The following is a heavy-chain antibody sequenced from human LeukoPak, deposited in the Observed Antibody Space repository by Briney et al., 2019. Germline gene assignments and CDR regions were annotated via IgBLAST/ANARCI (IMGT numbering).Heavy chain of an antibody. D-gene: IGHD3-16*01. CDR3: ARDSTLSNY. J-gene: IGHJ4*02. Sequence: PARSLRLSCAASGLTFSSYWMTWVRQAPGKGLEWVATIKYDGSETYYVDSVRGRFSISRDNAKNSLYLQMNSLRAEDTAVYYCARDSTLSNYWGQGTLITVSS. V-gene: IGHV3-7*04. CDR2: IKYDGSET. CDR1: GLTFSSYW.